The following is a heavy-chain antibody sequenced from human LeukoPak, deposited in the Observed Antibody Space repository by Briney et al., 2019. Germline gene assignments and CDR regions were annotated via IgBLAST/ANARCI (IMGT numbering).Heavy chain of an antibody. J-gene: IGHJ4*02. CDR2: INHSGST. D-gene: IGHD2-2*01. CDR3: ARGRGSTSCLDY. CDR1: GGSFSGYY. Sequence: PSETLSLTCAVYGGSFSGYYCSWIRQPPGKGLEWIGEINHSGSTNYNPSLKSRVTISVDTSKNQFSLKLSSVTAADTAVYYCARGRGSTSCLDYWGQGTLVTVSS. V-gene: IGHV4-34*01.